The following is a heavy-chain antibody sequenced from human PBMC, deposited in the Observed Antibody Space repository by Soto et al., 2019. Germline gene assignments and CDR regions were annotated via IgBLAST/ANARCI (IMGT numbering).Heavy chain of an antibody. V-gene: IGHV4-4*02. Sequence: PSGTPSLTCAVAGGSISSSNWWSWVRQPPGRGLELFGEIYHSGSTNYNPSLKSRVTRSVDKSKNQVALKLSSVTAADTAVYFCARSVAVPGAHIDYWGQGTQVTVS. D-gene: IGHD6-19*01. CDR3: ARSVAVPGAHIDY. J-gene: IGHJ4*02. CDR2: IYHSGST. CDR1: GGSISSSNW.